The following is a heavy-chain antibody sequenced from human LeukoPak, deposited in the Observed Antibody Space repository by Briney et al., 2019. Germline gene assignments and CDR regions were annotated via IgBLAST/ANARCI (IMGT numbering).Heavy chain of an antibody. CDR3: ASRAHFWSGPGG. Sequence: PGGSLRLSCAASGFPFSTYWMSWVRPAPGKGLEWVANIKQDGSEKYYVDSVKGRFTISRDNAKNSLSLQMNSLRAEDTAVYYCASRAHFWSGPGGWGQGTLVTVSS. D-gene: IGHD3-3*02. V-gene: IGHV3-7*01. CDR1: GFPFSTYW. CDR2: IKQDGSEK. J-gene: IGHJ4*02.